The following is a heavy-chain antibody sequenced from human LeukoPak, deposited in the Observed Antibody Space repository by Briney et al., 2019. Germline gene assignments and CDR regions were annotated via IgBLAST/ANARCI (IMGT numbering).Heavy chain of an antibody. J-gene: IGHJ4*02. CDR3: ASTIH. Sequence: SETLSLTCTVSGGSISSSSYYWGWIRQPPGKGLEWIGSIYRSGSTYYNPSLKSRVTISVDTSKNQFSLKLSSVTAADTAVYYCASTIHWGQGTLVTVSS. CDR1: GGSISSSSYY. CDR2: IYRSGST. V-gene: IGHV4-39*07. D-gene: IGHD5-24*01.